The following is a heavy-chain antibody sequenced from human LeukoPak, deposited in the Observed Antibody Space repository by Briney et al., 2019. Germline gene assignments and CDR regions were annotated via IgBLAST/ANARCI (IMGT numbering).Heavy chain of an antibody. D-gene: IGHD2-8*01. J-gene: IGHJ4*02. CDR1: GYSFTGYY. CDR2: INPDSGGT. Sequence: ASVKVSCKASGYSFTGYYMHWVRQAPGQGLEWMGWINPDSGGTNSAQRFQGSVTMTRDTSNSTVYMELSSLRSDDTAVYYCARGAHNFDTNGHYAMFEYWGQGTLVTVSS. CDR3: ARGAHNFDTNGHYAMFEY. V-gene: IGHV1-2*02.